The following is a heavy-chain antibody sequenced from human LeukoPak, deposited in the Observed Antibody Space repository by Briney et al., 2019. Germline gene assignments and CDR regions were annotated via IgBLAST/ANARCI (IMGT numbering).Heavy chain of an antibody. D-gene: IGHD2-2*01. V-gene: IGHV3-15*01. CDR2: TISNSSSGIA. CDR1: LTTNNRC. CDR3: TTAPCSTGTCDPDDAFDV. J-gene: IGHJ3*01. Sequence: GGPLSLSCAASLTTNNRCRINGGRAPPAGGGGGGRTISNSSSGIADYATAVKGRFTISREDSKNIVFLQMTSLKIEDTAAYHCTTAPCSTGTCDPDDAFDVWGLGTMVTVSS.